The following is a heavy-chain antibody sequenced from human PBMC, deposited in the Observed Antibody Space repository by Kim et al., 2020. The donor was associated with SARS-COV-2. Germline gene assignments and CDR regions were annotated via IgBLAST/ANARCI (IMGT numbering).Heavy chain of an antibody. D-gene: IGHD5-12*01. CDR1: GYTFNDYY. V-gene: IGHV1-2*02. CDR2: INPSTGGT. Sequence: ASVKVSCKASGYTFNDYYIHWVRQAPGQGLEWMGRINPSTGGTEYLQKFQGRVTMTRDTSISTAYMELSRLMSDDTAVFYCARVRLSNIVARLPTTDNAFDTWGQGTMVTVSS. J-gene: IGHJ3*02. CDR3: ARVRLSNIVARLPTTDNAFDT.